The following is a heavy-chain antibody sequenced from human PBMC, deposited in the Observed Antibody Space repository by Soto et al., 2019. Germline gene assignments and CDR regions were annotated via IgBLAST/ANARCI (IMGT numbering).Heavy chain of an antibody. CDR1: GFIFSNYA. CDR3: AKALSSGYYYVFFDS. V-gene: IGHV3-23*01. D-gene: IGHD3-22*01. CDR2: ISDTSGSS. J-gene: IGHJ4*02. Sequence: EGQLLESGGGLVQPGGSLRLSCAASGFIFSNYAMNWVRQAPGKGLEWVSAISDTSGSSYYADSVKGRFTISRDNSQNTLYLQMNSLRAEDTAIYYCAKALSSGYYYVFFDSWGQGTLVTVSS.